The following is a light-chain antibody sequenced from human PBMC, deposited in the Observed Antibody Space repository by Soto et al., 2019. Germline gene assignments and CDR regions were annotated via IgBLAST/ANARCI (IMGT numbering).Light chain of an antibody. J-gene: IGLJ2*01. V-gene: IGLV4-69*01. CDR3: QTWGTGIPVV. CDR1: SGHSSYA. Sequence: QPVLTQSPSASASLGASVKLTCTLSSGHSSYAIAWHQQQPEKGPRYLMKLNSGGSHSKGDGIPDRFSGSSSGAERYLTISSLQSEDEADYYCQTWGTGIPVVFGGGTKVTVL. CDR2: LNSGGSH.